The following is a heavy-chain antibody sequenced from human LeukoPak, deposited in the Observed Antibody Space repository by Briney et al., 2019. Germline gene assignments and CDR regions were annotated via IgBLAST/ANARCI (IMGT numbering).Heavy chain of an antibody. D-gene: IGHD3-3*01. V-gene: IGHV1-69*13. CDR2: IIPIFGTA. CDR3: ARARTGLESGDLSYAFEI. CDR1: GGTFSSYA. J-gene: IGHJ3*02. Sequence: SVKVSCKASGGTFSSYAISWVRQAPGQGLEWMGGIIPIFGTANYAQKFQGRVTITADESTSTAYMELSGLRAEDTAVYYCARARTGLESGDLSYAFEIWGQGTMITVSS.